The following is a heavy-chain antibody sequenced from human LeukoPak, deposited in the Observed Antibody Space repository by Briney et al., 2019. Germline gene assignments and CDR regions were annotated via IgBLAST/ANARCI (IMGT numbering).Heavy chain of an antibody. D-gene: IGHD3-22*01. J-gene: IGHJ4*02. CDR2: IYYSGST. V-gene: IGHV4-59*12. CDR3: AREEYYDSSGYQYSGHFDY. Sequence: PSETLSLTCTVSGGSIRSYYGSWIRQPPGKGLEWIGYIYYSGSTNYNPSLKSRVTISVDTSKNQFSLKLSSVTAADTAVYYCAREEYYDSSGYQYSGHFDYWGQGTLVTVSS. CDR1: GGSIRSYY.